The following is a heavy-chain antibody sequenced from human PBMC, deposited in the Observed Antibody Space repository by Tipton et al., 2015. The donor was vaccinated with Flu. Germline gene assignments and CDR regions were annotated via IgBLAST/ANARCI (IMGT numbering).Heavy chain of an antibody. CDR1: GGSISSYY. V-gene: IGHV4-59*01. J-gene: IGHJ6*02. CDR2: IYYSGST. CDR3: ARELNYGMDV. Sequence: GLVKPSETLSLTCTVSGGSISSYYWSWIRQPPGKGLEWIGYIYYSGSTNYNPSLTSRVTISVDTSKNQFSLKLSSVTAADTAVYYCARELNYGMDVWGQGTTVTVSS.